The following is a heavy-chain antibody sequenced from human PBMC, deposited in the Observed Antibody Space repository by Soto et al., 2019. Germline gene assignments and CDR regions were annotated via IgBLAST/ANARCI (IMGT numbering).Heavy chain of an antibody. CDR3: ARDEDIVEVALARYGMDV. CDR2: FNPSRGVA. D-gene: IGHD2-15*01. CDR1: GYTFINYY. Sequence: QVQLVQSGAEVKKPGASVQISCKASGYTFINYYVHWVRQAPGQGLEWMGLFNPSRGVATYAQKFQGRVAMTGDTSTTTHSMELSSLRSDDTAVYYCARDEDIVEVALARYGMDVWGQGTTVTVSS. V-gene: IGHV1-46*01. J-gene: IGHJ6*02.